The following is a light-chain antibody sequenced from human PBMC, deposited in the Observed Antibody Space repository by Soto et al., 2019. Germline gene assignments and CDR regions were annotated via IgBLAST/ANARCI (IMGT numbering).Light chain of an antibody. CDR1: QSVSNN. V-gene: IGKV3-15*01. CDR2: GAS. Sequence: EIVVTQSPATLSVSPGERATLSCRASQSVSNNLAWYQQKPGQAPRLLIYGASTRATGIPARFSGSGSGTEFTLTISSLQSEDFAVYYCQQYKNWPPLTFGPGTKVDIK. J-gene: IGKJ3*01. CDR3: QQYKNWPPLT.